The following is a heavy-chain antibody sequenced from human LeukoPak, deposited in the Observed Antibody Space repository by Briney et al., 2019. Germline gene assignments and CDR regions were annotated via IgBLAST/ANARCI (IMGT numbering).Heavy chain of an antibody. J-gene: IGHJ5*02. CDR1: GGSISSRSYY. V-gene: IGHV4-39*01. CDR2: IYYSGST. Sequence: SETLSLTCTVSGGSISSRSYYWGWIRQPPGKGLEWIGSIYYSGSTYYNPSLKSRVTISVDTSKNQFSLKLSSVTAADTAVYYCARRGGLNWFDPWGQGTLVTVSS. CDR3: ARRGGLNWFDP. D-gene: IGHD1-26*01.